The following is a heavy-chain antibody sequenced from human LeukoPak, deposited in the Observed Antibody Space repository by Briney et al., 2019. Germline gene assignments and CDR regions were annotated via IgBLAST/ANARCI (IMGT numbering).Heavy chain of an antibody. V-gene: IGHV3-9*01. Sequence: PGRSLRLSCAASGFTFDDYAMHWVRQAPGKGLEWVSGISWNSGSIGYADSVKGRFTISRDNAKNSLYLQMNSLRAEDTALYYCAKDIWEYSSGLDYWGQGTLVTVSS. CDR3: AKDIWEYSSGLDY. D-gene: IGHD6-19*01. J-gene: IGHJ4*02. CDR2: ISWNSGSI. CDR1: GFTFDDYA.